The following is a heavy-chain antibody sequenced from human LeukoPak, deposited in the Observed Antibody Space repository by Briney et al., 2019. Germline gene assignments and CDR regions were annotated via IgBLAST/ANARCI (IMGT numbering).Heavy chain of an antibody. D-gene: IGHD2-15*01. V-gene: IGHV3-30*02. CDR2: IRYDGSNK. CDR1: GFSVTNNY. CDR3: AKHGLPLVVISAPLDY. J-gene: IGHJ4*02. Sequence: PGGSLRLSCEASGFSVTNNYMSWFRQAPGKGLEWVAFIRYDGSNKYYADSVKGRFTISRDNSKNTVYLQMNSLRAEDTAVYYCAKHGLPLVVISAPLDYWGQGTLVTVAS.